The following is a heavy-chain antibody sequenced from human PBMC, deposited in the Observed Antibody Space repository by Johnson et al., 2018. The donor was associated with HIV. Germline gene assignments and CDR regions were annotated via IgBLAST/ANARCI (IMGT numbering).Heavy chain of an antibody. CDR2: ISYDENNK. CDR1: GFTFRSYA. V-gene: IGHV3-30*04. D-gene: IGHD6-19*01. Sequence: VQLVESGGGVVQPGKSLRLSCVASGFTFRSYAMHWVRQAPGKGLEWVTLISYDENNKLYADSVKGRFTISRDNSKNTLYLQMNSLRAEDTAVYFCAKIIGYSSGVEIWGQGTMVTVSS. J-gene: IGHJ3*02. CDR3: AKIIGYSSGVEI.